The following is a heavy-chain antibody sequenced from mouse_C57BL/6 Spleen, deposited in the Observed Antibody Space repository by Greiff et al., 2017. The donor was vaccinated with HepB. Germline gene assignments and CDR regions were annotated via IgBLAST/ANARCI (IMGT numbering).Heavy chain of an antibody. D-gene: IGHD1-1*01. V-gene: IGHV1-52*01. J-gene: IGHJ1*03. CDR2: IDPSDSET. CDR3: ARITTVVHWYFGV. CDR1: GYTFTSYW. Sequence: QVQLQQPGAELVRPGSSVKLSCKASGYTFTSYWMHWVKQRPIQGLEWIGNIDPSDSETHYNQKFKDKATLTVDKSSNTAYMQLSSLTSQDSAVYYGARITTVVHWYFGVWGTGTTVTVSA.